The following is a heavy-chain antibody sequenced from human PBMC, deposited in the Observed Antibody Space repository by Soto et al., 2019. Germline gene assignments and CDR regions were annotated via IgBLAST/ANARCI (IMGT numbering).Heavy chain of an antibody. J-gene: IGHJ4*02. CDR1: GYTFTSYG. CDR2: ISVHNGNT. V-gene: IGHV1-18*01. Sequence: GASVKVSCKASGYTFTSYGISWVRQAPGQGLEWVGWISVHNGNTNYAQKLQGRVTMTTDTSTSTAYMDLRSLRSDDTAVYYCARDRSAGTAMVTWDYWGQGTLVTVSS. D-gene: IGHD5-18*01. CDR3: ARDRSAGTAMVTWDY.